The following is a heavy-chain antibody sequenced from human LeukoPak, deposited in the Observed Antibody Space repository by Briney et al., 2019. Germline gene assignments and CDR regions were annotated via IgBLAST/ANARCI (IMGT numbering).Heavy chain of an antibody. CDR2: INHSGST. D-gene: IGHD6-25*01. CDR3: ARWGSGLYYYYGMDV. Sequence: SETLSLTCAVYGGSFSGYYWSWIRQPPGKGLEWIGEINHSGSTNYNPSLKSRVTISVDRSKNQFSLKLSSVTAADTAVYYCARWGSGLYYYYGMDVWGQGTTVTVSS. J-gene: IGHJ6*02. V-gene: IGHV4-34*01. CDR1: GGSFSGYY.